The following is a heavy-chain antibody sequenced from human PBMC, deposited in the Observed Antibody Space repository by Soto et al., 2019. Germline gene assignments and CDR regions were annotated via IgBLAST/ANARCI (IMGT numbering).Heavy chain of an antibody. CDR3: AGGVYGDYVEAVYYRDV. D-gene: IGHD4-17*01. J-gene: IGHJ6*03. CDR2: INAGNGNT. CDR1: GYTSTSYA. Sequence: QVPLVQSGAEVKKPGASVKVSCKASGYTSTSYAMHWVRQAPGQRLEWMGWINAGNGNTKYSQKFQGRVTITRDTSASTAYMERSSLRSEDTAVYYCAGGVYGDYVEAVYYRDVWGEGTTVTVSS. V-gene: IGHV1-3*01.